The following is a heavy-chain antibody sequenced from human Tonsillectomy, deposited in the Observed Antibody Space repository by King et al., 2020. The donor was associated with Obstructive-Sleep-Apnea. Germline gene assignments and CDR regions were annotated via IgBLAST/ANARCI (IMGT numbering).Heavy chain of an antibody. Sequence: VQLVESGGGVVQPGRSLRLSCAASGFTFSSYGMHWVRQAPGTGLEWVAVISYDGSNKYYADSVKGRFTISRDNSKNTLYLQMNSLRAEDTAVYYCARSGYSSSWFDYWGQGTLVTVSS. CDR1: GFTFSSYG. J-gene: IGHJ4*02. CDR3: ARSGYSSSWFDY. V-gene: IGHV3-30*03. D-gene: IGHD6-13*01. CDR2: ISYDGSNK.